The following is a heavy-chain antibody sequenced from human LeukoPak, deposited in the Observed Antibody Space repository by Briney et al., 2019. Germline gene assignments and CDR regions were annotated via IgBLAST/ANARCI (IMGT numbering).Heavy chain of an antibody. Sequence: PGGSLRLSCAASGFSFRSHFMNWVRQAPGRGLEWVSSISSTSTYIYYADSVKGRFTISRDNANNALYLQMNSLSGEDMAQYYCARHNAFDYWGQGTLVTVSS. CDR2: ISSTSTYI. V-gene: IGHV3-21*04. D-gene: IGHD1-14*01. CDR1: GFSFRSHF. J-gene: IGHJ4*02. CDR3: ARHNAFDY.